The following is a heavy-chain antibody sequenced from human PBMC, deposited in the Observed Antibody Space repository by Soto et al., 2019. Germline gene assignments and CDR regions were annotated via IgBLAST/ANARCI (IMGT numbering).Heavy chain of an antibody. V-gene: IGHV4-39*01. CDR1: DDSISSSNFY. CDR2: FYYGGST. CDR3: ARARVGSAFDV. Sequence: QLRPRDSGPGLVKPSETLSLTCGVSDDSISSSNFYWGWLRQSPGKGLEWIGSFYYGGSTYYNPSLTGRVTISVDTSKNQLSLRLNSVTVADTSVFYCARARVGSAFDVWGPETLVTVSS. J-gene: IGHJ3*01. D-gene: IGHD1-26*01.